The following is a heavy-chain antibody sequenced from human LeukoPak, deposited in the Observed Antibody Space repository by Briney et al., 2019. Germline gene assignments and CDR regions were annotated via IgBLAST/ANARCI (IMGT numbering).Heavy chain of an antibody. Sequence: SETLSLTCTVSGGSISSYYWSWIRQPPGKGLEWIGYIYYSGSTNYNPSLKSRVTISVDTSKNQFSLKLSSVTAADTAVYYCARGDYDILTSLGAFDIWGQGTMVTVSS. CDR2: IYYSGST. D-gene: IGHD3-9*01. V-gene: IGHV4-59*01. CDR3: ARGDYDILTSLGAFDI. CDR1: GGSISSYY. J-gene: IGHJ3*02.